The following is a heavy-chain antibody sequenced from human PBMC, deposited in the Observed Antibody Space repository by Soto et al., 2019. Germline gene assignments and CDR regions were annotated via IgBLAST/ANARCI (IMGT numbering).Heavy chain of an antibody. Sequence: ASVKVSCKASGYTFTNYGISWVRQAPGQGLEWMGWISAYNGNANYAQKLQGRVTMTTDTSTSTAYMELRSLRSDDTAVYYCARDLITFGGVIVLAYWGQGTLVTVSS. D-gene: IGHD3-16*02. CDR3: ARDLITFGGVIVLAY. V-gene: IGHV1-18*01. J-gene: IGHJ4*02. CDR1: GYTFTNYG. CDR2: ISAYNGNA.